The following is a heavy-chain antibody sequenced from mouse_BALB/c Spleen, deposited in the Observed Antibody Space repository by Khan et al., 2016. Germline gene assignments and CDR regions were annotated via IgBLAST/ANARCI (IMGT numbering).Heavy chain of an antibody. CDR3: ARSYYGYFAMDY. CDR1: GYTFTDYY. J-gene: IGHJ4*01. CDR2: IFPGSGIT. Sequence: QVQLQQSGTELPRPGASVKLSCKASGYTFTDYYLHWVKQRTGQGLEWIGEIFPGSGITYYNEKFKGKASLTADTSSSTAYMQLSSPTSEDSAVYFCARSYYGYFAMDYWGHGASVTVSS. V-gene: IGHV1-77*01. D-gene: IGHD1-2*01.